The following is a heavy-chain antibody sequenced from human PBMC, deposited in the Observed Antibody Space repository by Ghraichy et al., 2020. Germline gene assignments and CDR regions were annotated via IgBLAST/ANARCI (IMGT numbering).Heavy chain of an antibody. CDR3: AKDSQPYYHYGMDV. V-gene: IGHV3-9*01. J-gene: IGHJ6*02. CDR1: GFTFDDYA. CDR2: ISWNSDRI. Sequence: SLNISCAGSGFTFDDYAMHWVRQVPGKGLEWVSGISWNSDRIGYGDSVKGRFTISRDNAKNSLYLQMNSLRPEDTALYYCAKDSQPYYHYGMDVWGQGTTVTVSS.